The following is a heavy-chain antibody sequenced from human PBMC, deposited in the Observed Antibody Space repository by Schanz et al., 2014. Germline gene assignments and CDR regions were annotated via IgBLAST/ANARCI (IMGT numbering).Heavy chain of an antibody. CDR1: GFTFSEVY. J-gene: IGHJ6*02. CDR3: ARDKNYDDSAEYGMDV. V-gene: IGHV3-66*01. CDR2: IYRGGST. D-gene: IGHD3-22*01. Sequence: EVQLVESGGGLVQPGGSLRLSCSGSGFTFSEVYMSWVRQAPGKGLEWVSVIYRGGSTYYADSVKGRFTISRDNSKNTLYLQMNSLRAEDAAVYRCARDKNYDDSAEYGMDVWGQGTTVTVSS.